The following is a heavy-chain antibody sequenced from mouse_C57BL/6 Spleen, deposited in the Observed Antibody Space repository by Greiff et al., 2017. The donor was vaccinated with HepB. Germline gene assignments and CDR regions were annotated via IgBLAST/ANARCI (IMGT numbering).Heavy chain of an antibody. J-gene: IGHJ4*01. CDR3: AKTNWPYAMDY. CDR2: ISSGSSTI. V-gene: IGHV5-17*01. D-gene: IGHD4-1*01. CDR1: GFTFSDYG. Sequence: EVQLVESGGGLVKPGGSLKLSCAASGFTFSDYGMHWVRQAPEKGLEWVAYISSGSSTIYYADTVKGRFTISRDNAKNTLFLQMTSLRSEATDMYYCAKTNWPYAMDYWGQGTSVTVSS.